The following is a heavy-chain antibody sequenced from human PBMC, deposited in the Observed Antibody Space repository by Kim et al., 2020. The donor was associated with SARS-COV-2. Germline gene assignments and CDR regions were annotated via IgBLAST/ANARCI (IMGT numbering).Heavy chain of an antibody. J-gene: IGHJ6*02. D-gene: IGHD6-6*01. V-gene: IGHV3-33*01. CDR2: IWYDGSNK. CDR1: GFTFSSYG. CDR3: ARDLGEVIALGKYSSSHYYYYGMDV. Sequence: GGSLRLSCAASGFTFSSYGMHWVRQAPGKGLEWVAVIWYDGSNKYYADSVKGRFTISRDNSKNTLYLQMNSLRAEDTAVYYCARDLGEVIALGKYSSSHYYYYGMDVWGQGTTVTVSS.